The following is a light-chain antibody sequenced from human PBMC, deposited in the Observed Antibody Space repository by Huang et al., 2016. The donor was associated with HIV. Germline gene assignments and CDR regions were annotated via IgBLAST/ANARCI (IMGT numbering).Light chain of an antibody. J-gene: IGKJ2*01. CDR2: DAA. CDR3: QQRSNT. V-gene: IGKV3-11*01. CDR1: RSVSNY. Sequence: EIVLTQSPATLSLSPGERATLSCRASRSVSNYLAWYQQKPGQAPRLLIYDAAARATGIPGRFSGSGSGTDFTLTSSSLEPEDFAVYYCQQRSNTFGQGTKLEIK.